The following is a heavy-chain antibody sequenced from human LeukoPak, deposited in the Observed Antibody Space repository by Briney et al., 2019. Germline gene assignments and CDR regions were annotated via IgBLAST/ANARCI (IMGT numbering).Heavy chain of an antibody. V-gene: IGHV3-30*02. CDR2: IRYDGSNK. J-gene: IGHJ4*02. D-gene: IGHD3-9*01. CDR1: GFTFSSYG. Sequence: GGSLRLSCAASGFTFSSYGMHWVRQAPGKGLEWVAFIRYDGSNKYYADSVKGRFTISRDNSKNTLYLQMNSLRAEDTALYYCAKSRYYDILTGQTYYFDYWGQGTLVTVSS. CDR3: AKSRYYDILTGQTYYFDY.